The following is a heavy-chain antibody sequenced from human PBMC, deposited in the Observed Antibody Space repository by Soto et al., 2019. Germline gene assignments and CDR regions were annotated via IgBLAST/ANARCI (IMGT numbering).Heavy chain of an antibody. D-gene: IGHD1-1*01. V-gene: IGHV3-21*01. CDR2: ISSSSSYI. CDR1: GFTFSSYS. J-gene: IGHJ4*02. Sequence: GGSLRLSCAASGFTFSSYSMNWVRQAPGKGLEWVSSISSSSSYIYYADSVKGRFTISRDNAKNSLYLQMNSLRAEDTAVYYCARDEIRLERRLDFYYWGQGTLVTVSS. CDR3: ARDEIRLERRLDFYY.